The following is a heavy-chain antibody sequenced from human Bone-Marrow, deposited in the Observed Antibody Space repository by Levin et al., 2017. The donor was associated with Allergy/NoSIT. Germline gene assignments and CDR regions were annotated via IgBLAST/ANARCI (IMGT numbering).Heavy chain of an antibody. V-gene: IGHV1-2*02. CDR1: AYKFTDYY. CDR2: INCNNGDT. J-gene: IGHJ6*02. D-gene: IGHD3-3*01. Sequence: ASVKVSCKASAYKFTDYYLHWVRQAPGQGLEWVGWINCNNGDTNYAQKFQGRVTMTRDTSITTVYMELNSLTSDDTAVYFCARGDRSGLWGQGTTVTVSS. CDR3: ARGDRSGL.